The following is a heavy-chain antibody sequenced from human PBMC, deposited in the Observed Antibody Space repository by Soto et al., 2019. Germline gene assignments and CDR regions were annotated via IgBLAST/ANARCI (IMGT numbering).Heavy chain of an antibody. J-gene: IGHJ4*02. V-gene: IGHV3-21*01. Sequence: EVQLVESGGGLVKPGGSLRLSCAASGFTFSSYSMNWVRQAPGKGLEWVSSISSSSSYIYYADSVKGRFTISRDNAKNSLYLQMNSLRAQDTAVYYCASIYCSGGSCRDPFDYRGQVTLVTVSS. D-gene: IGHD2-15*01. CDR1: GFTFSSYS. CDR2: ISSSSSYI. CDR3: ASIYCSGGSCRDPFDY.